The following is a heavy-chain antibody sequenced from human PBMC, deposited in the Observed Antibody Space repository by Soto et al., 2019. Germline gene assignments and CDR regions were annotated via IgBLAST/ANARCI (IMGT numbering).Heavy chain of an antibody. Sequence: ASVKVSCKASGYTFTSYGISWVRQAPGQGLEWMGWISAYNGNTNYAQKLQGRVTMTTDTSASTAYMELSSLRSEDTAVYYCARGLNYDTSQDWFDPWGQGTLVTVSS. V-gene: IGHV1-18*01. CDR1: GYTFTSYG. CDR2: ISAYNGNT. J-gene: IGHJ5*02. D-gene: IGHD3-22*01. CDR3: ARGLNYDTSQDWFDP.